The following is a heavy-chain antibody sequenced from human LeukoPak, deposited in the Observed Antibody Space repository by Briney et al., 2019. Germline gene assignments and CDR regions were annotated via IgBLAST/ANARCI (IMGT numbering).Heavy chain of an antibody. Sequence: GASVKVSCKASGYTFTSYGISWVRQAPGQGLEWMGWISAYNGNTNYAQKLQGRVTMTTDTSTSTAYMELRSLRSDDTAVYYCARDSGDVDIGYCSGGSCRLFDYWGQGTLVTVSS. CDR2: ISAYNGNT. CDR3: ARDSGDVDIGYCSGGSCRLFDY. J-gene: IGHJ4*02. V-gene: IGHV1-18*01. CDR1: GYTFTSYG. D-gene: IGHD2-15*01.